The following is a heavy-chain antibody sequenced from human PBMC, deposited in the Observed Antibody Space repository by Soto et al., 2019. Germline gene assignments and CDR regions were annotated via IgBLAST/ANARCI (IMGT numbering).Heavy chain of an antibody. J-gene: IGHJ4*02. CDR3: ARDHCSGGSCYIYY. V-gene: IGHV4-30-4*01. CDR2: IYYSAST. D-gene: IGHD2-15*01. CDR1: GGSISSGDYY. Sequence: SETLSLTCTVSGGSISSGDYYWSWIRQPPGKGLEWIGYIYYSASTYYNPSLKSRVTISVDTSKNQFSLKLSSVTAADTAVYYCARDHCSGGSCYIYYWGQGTLVTVSS.